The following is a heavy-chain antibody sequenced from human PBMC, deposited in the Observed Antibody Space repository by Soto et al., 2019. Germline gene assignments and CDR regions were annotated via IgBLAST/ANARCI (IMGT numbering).Heavy chain of an antibody. J-gene: IGHJ4*02. CDR1: GFIFSNYA. CDR2: IWSDGSYE. V-gene: IGHV3-33*01. D-gene: IGHD3-10*01. CDR3: ARGTGSGSFLIDY. Sequence: QVQLVESGGGVVQPGRSLRLSCAASGFIFSNYAMHWVRQAPGQGLEWVALIWSDGSYENYAESVKGRFTISRDNSKNTLYVQMNSLRLEDTAVYFCARGTGSGSFLIDYWGQGTLVTVSS.